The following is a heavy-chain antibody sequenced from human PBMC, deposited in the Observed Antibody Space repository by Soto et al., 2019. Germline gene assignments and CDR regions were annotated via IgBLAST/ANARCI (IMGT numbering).Heavy chain of an antibody. CDR2: VYYNGNT. CDR3: ARDSPLNERSFDS. CDR1: GGSVSSGIHY. V-gene: IGHV4-61*01. D-gene: IGHD1-1*01. Sequence: NPSETLSLTCTVSGGSVSSGIHYWSWIRQPPGKKLEWIGYVYYNGNTNYNPSLKSRVTISIDTSKNQFSLKLTSVTAADTAVYYCARDSPLNERSFDSWGQITLVTVSS. J-gene: IGHJ4*02.